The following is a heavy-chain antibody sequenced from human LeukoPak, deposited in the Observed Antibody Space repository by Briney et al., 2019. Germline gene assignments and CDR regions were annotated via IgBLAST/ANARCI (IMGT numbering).Heavy chain of an antibody. J-gene: IGHJ4*02. Sequence: PSETLSLTCAVYGGSFSGYYWSWIRQPPGKGLEWIGEINHSGSTNYNPSLKSRVTISVDTSKNQFSLKLSSVTAADTAVYYCARMVIAARPGRFDYWGQGTLATVSS. CDR2: INHSGST. D-gene: IGHD6-6*01. CDR1: GGSFSGYY. CDR3: ARMVIAARPGRFDY. V-gene: IGHV4-34*01.